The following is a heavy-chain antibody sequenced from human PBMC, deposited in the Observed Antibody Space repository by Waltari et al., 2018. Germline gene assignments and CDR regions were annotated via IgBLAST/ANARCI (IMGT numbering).Heavy chain of an antibody. D-gene: IGHD4-17*01. CDR1: GGSISSSSHY. J-gene: IGHJ6*02. CDR3: ARGLRDYYYGMDV. CDR2: IYYSVST. Sequence: QLQLQESGPGLVKPSETLSLTCTVSGGSISSSSHYWGWIPQPPGKGLEWIGSIYYSVSTYYNPSLKSRVTISVDTSKNQFSLKLSSVTAADTAVYYCARGLRDYYYGMDVWGQGTTVTVSS. V-gene: IGHV4-39*07.